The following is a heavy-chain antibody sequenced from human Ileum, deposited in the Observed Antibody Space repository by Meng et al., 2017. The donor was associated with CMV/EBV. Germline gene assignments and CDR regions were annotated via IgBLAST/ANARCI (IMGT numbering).Heavy chain of an antibody. CDR2: IRYDGNNP. Sequence: SGFPFSSYVMPWVRQAPGKGLEWVALIRYDGNNPFYADSVKGRFTISRDNSKNTLYLQMNSLRGEDTAVYYCARDQGMFGVVTPLGYWGQGSLVTVSS. D-gene: IGHD3-3*01. CDR3: ARDQGMFGVVTPLGY. V-gene: IGHV3-33*08. CDR1: GFPFSSYV. J-gene: IGHJ4*02.